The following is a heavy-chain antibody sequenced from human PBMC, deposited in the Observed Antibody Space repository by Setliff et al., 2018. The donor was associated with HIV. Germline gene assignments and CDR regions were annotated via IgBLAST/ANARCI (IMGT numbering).Heavy chain of an antibody. V-gene: IGHV6-1*01. J-gene: IGHJ4*02. Sequence: SQTLSLTCAISGDSVSSNSAAWHWIRQSPGRGLEWLGRTLFRSKWYNEYAASVKSRVTFSADTSKNQFSLQVNSVTPEDTAVYYCATEARHHGSALDPFDCWGQGTLVTVSS. CDR3: ATEARHHGSALDPFDC. D-gene: IGHD1-1*01. CDR2: TLFRSKWYN. CDR1: GDSVSSNSAA.